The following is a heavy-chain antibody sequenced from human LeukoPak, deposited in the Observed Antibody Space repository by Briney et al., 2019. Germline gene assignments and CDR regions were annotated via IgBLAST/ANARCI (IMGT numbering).Heavy chain of an antibody. CDR1: GFTLSSYP. CDR2: IGYDGIEK. V-gene: IGHV3-30-3*01. J-gene: IGHJ4*02. D-gene: IGHD3-10*01. Sequence: PGGSLRLSCAVSGFTLSSYPMHWVRQAPGKGLEWVAVIGYDGIEKYYGDSVWGRFSISRDDSKKTLYLQMGSLTGEDTAVYYCARDPRTGPPDYFDFWGQGTLVTVSS. CDR3: ARDPRTGPPDYFDF.